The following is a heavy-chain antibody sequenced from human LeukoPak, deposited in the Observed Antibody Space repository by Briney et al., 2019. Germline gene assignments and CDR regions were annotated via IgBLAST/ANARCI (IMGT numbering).Heavy chain of an antibody. CDR1: GFTFRLYV. CDR3: AHPSTPDYGGLDY. Sequence: GGSLRLSCAASGFTFRLYVMTWVRQAPGKGLEWDSAITGSGGSIYYADSVRGRFTISRDNSKNTLYLQMSSLRAEDTAIYYCAHPSTPDYGGLDYWGQGTLVTVSS. CDR2: ITGSGGSI. J-gene: IGHJ4*02. D-gene: IGHD4-17*01. V-gene: IGHV3-23*01.